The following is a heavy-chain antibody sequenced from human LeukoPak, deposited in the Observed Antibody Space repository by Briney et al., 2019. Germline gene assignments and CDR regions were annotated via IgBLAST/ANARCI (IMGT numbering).Heavy chain of an antibody. Sequence: ASVKVSCKTSGYNFNRYSITWVRQAPGQGLEWMGWVSTSNGATNYAEKFQGRVTMTTETVTKTAYLELRRLPSGDTAMYFCARVSDTSMVTPGFDSWGQGTLVTVS. CDR1: GYNFNRYS. V-gene: IGHV1-18*01. D-gene: IGHD5-18*01. CDR3: ARVSDTSMVTPGFDS. J-gene: IGHJ4*02. CDR2: VSTSNGAT.